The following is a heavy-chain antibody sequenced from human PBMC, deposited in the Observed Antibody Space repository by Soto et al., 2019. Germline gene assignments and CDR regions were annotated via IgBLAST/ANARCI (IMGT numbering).Heavy chain of an antibody. CDR1: GFTFDDYT. D-gene: IGHD3-3*01. Sequence: GGSLRLSCAASGFTFDDYTMHWVRQAPGKGLEWVSLISWDGGSTYYADSVKGRFTISRDNSKNSLYLQMNSLRTEDTALYYCAKAFHPPPGGNYLVIYYYGMDGWGPGTTVTVSS. CDR3: AKAFHPPPGGNYLVIYYYGMDG. V-gene: IGHV3-43*01. J-gene: IGHJ6*02. CDR2: ISWDGGST.